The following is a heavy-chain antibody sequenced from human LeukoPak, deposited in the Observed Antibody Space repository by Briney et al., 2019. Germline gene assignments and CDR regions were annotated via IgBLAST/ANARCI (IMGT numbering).Heavy chain of an antibody. D-gene: IGHD6-19*01. J-gene: IGHJ4*02. CDR3: AKDKGSGWSGIDY. Sequence: GGSLRLPCAASGFTFDDYAMHWVRQTPGKGLEWVSGINWKSGSIGYADSVKGRFTISRDNAKNSLYLQMNSLRPEDTAFYYCAKDKGSGWSGIDYWGQGTLVTVSS. CDR1: GFTFDDYA. V-gene: IGHV3-9*01. CDR2: INWKSGSI.